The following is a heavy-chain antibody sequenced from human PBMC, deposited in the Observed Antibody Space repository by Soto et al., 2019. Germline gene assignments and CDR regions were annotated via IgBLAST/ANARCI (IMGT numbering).Heavy chain of an antibody. CDR3: ARHGNTVTTGYYYGMDV. CDR2: MYYSGRT. D-gene: IGHD4-17*01. Sequence: LPLTCTVSGASISSSNYYWGWIRQPPGRGLEWIGTMYYSGRTYYNPSLKSRVTTSVDTSKNQFSLKLSAVTATDTAVYYCARHGNTVTTGYYYGMDVWGQGTTVTVSS. J-gene: IGHJ6*02. V-gene: IGHV4-39*01. CDR1: GASISSSNYY.